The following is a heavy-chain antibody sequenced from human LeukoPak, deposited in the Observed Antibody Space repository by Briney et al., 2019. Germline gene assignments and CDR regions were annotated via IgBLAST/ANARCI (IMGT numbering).Heavy chain of an antibody. Sequence: ASVKVSCKASGYTFTSYLMHWVRQAPGQGLEYMGMINPSGGSTVYTQKFQGRITMSKDTSTSTVYMDVYSLRSEDTAVYYCASLTKRDAFDIWGQGTMVTVSS. V-gene: IGHV1-46*01. D-gene: IGHD1-1*01. CDR2: INPSGGST. J-gene: IGHJ3*02. CDR1: GYTFTSYL. CDR3: ASLTKRDAFDI.